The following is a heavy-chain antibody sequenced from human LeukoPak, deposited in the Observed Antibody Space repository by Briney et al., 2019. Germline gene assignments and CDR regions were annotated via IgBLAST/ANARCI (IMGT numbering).Heavy chain of an antibody. CDR2: IRSKANSYAT. V-gene: IGHV3-73*01. D-gene: IGHD3-10*01. Sequence: PGGSLRLSCAASGFTFSGSAMHWVRQASGKGLEWVGRIRSKANSYATAYAASVKGRFTISRDDSKNTAYLQMNSLKTEDTAVYYCAKVGGIGTLGYWGQGTLVTVSS. J-gene: IGHJ4*02. CDR1: GFTFSGSA. CDR3: AKVGGIGTLGY.